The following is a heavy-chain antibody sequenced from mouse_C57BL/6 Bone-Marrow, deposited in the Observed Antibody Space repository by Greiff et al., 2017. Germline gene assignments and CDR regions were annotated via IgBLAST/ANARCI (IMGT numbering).Heavy chain of an antibody. CDR3: TRIAY. CDR2: IDTENGDT. CDR1: GFNIKDDY. V-gene: IGHV14-4*01. Sequence: EVQLVESGAELVRPGASVKLSCTASGFNIKDDYMHWVKQRPEPGLEWIGWIDTENGDTEYASKFQGKATITVDTSSNTAYLQLSSLTSEDTAVYYCTRIAYWGQGTLVTVSA. J-gene: IGHJ3*01.